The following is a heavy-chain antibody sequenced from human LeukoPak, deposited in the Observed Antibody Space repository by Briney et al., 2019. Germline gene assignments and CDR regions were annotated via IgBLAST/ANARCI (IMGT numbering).Heavy chain of an antibody. CDR1: GYSISSGYY. CDR2: IYHSGST. J-gene: IGHJ3*02. CDR3: YYDSSGYWYQDAFDI. D-gene: IGHD3-22*01. V-gene: IGHV4-38-2*02. Sequence: SETLSLTCTVSGYSISSGYYWGWIRQPPGKGLEWIGSIYHSGSTYYNPSLKSRVTISVDTSKNQFSLKLSSVTAADTAVYYCYYDSSGYWYQDAFDIWGQGTMATVSS.